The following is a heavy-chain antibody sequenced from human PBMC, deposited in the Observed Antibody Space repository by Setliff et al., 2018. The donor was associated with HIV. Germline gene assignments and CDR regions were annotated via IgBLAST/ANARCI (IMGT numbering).Heavy chain of an antibody. Sequence: QPGGSLRLSCAASGFIFSNYAVHWVRQAPGKGLEWVAVISDDGSNKYYADSVKGRFTISRDNSKNTLYLQMNSLRGEDTAVYYCARDPTCGTGSCYEFDYWGQGTLVTVSS. CDR2: ISDDGSNK. D-gene: IGHD2-8*02. CDR1: GFIFSNYA. J-gene: IGHJ4*02. CDR3: ARDPTCGTGSCYEFDY. V-gene: IGHV3-30*04.